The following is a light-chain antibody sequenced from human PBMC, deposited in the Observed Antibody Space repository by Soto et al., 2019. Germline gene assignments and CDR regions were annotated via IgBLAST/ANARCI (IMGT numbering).Light chain of an antibody. CDR2: NVS. J-gene: IGLJ2*01. V-gene: IGLV2-14*01. CDR1: SSDVGGYNY. Sequence: QSALTQPASVSGSPGQSITISCTGTSSDVGGYNYVSWYQQHPGKAPKHMIYNVSNRPSGVSTRFYGSKSGNTASLTITGLQAEDEGHYYCSSFTSTNTVLFGGGTKLTVL. CDR3: SSFTSTNTVL.